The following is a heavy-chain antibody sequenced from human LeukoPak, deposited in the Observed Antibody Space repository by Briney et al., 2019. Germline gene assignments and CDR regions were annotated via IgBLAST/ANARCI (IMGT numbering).Heavy chain of an antibody. J-gene: IGHJ4*02. CDR1: GFPLSSDS. V-gene: IGHV3-48*04. CDR2: NYSSSSTI. CDR3: ARAQFTMIVVAQCFDY. Sequence: PWGAPRPPFAAPGFPLSSDSMKLVRQAPRKGLGWGFYNYSSSSTIYYADSVKGRFTISRDNARNSLYLQMDRLRVEDTAVYYCARAQFTMIVVAQCFDYWGQGTLVTVSS. D-gene: IGHD3-22*01.